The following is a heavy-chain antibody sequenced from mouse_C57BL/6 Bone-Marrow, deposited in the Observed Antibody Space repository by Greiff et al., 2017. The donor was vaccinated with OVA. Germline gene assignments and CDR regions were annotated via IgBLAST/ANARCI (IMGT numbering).Heavy chain of an antibody. Sequence: EVKLVESGGDLVKPGGSLKLSCAASGFTFSSYGMSWVRQTPDERLEWVATISSGGSYTYYPDSVKGRFTISRDNAKNTLYLQMSSLKSEDTAMYYCASPGRRFAYWGQGTLVTVSA. CDR1: GFTFSSYG. V-gene: IGHV5-6*01. J-gene: IGHJ3*01. CDR3: ASPGRRFAY. CDR2: ISSGGSYT. D-gene: IGHD4-1*01.